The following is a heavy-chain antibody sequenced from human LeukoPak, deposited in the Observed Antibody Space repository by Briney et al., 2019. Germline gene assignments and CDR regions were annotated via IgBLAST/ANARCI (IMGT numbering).Heavy chain of an antibody. CDR1: GGTFSSYA. CDR3: ARAGYCSAAGCRLWAY. D-gene: IGHD2-15*01. CDR2: INTNTGNP. Sequence: ALVKVSCKASGGTFSSYAISWVRQAPGQGPEWMGWINTNTGNPTYAQGFTGRFVFSLDTSVSTAYLQISSLKPEDTAVYYCARAGYCSAAGCRLWAYWGQGSLVTVSS. V-gene: IGHV7-4-1*02. J-gene: IGHJ4*02.